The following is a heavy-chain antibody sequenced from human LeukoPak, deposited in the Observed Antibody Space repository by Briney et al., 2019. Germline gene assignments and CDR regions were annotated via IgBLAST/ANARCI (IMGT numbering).Heavy chain of an antibody. Sequence: ASETLSLTCTVSGGSISSSSYYWGWIRQPPGKGLEWIGSIYYSGSTYYNPSLKSRVTISVDTSKNQFSLKLSSVTAADTAVYYCARYSGSYRRYFDYWGRGTLVTVSS. CDR3: ARYSGSYRRYFDY. D-gene: IGHD1-26*01. V-gene: IGHV4-39*07. CDR1: GGSISSSSYY. J-gene: IGHJ4*02. CDR2: IYYSGST.